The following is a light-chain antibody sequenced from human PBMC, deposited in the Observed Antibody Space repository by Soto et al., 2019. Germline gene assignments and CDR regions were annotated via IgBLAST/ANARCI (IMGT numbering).Light chain of an antibody. CDR2: DND. J-gene: IGLJ3*02. V-gene: IGLV1-51*01. Sequence: QSVLTQPPSVSAAPGQRVTISCSGSSSNIGNNQNHVSWYQQLPGTAPKLLLYDNDKRPSGIPDRFSGSESGTSATLGITGLQTGDEANYYCGTWDDSLYAWVFGGGTKLTVL. CDR1: SSNIGNNQNH. CDR3: GTWDDSLYAWV.